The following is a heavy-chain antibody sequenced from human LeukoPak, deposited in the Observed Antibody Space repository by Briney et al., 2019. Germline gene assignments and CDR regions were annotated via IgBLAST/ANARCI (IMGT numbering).Heavy chain of an antibody. D-gene: IGHD6-25*01. CDR1: GGSISSGSYY. CDR2: IYTSGST. J-gene: IGHJ2*01. V-gene: IGHV4-61*02. CDR3: ARERQKSWYFDL. Sequence: PSQTLSLTCTVSGGSISSGSYYWSWIRQPAGKGLEWIGRIYTSGSTNYNPSLKSRVTISVDTSKNQFSLKLSSVTAADTAVYYCARERQKSWYFDLWGRGTLVTVSS.